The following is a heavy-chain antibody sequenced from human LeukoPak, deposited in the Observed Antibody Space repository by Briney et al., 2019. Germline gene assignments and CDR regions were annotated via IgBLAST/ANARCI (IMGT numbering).Heavy chain of an antibody. CDR2: ISGSGGST. J-gene: IGHJ4*02. CDR1: GFTFSSYA. CDR3: AKRPGSGSYQYSDY. Sequence: PGGSLRLSCAASGFTFSSYAMSWVRQAPGKGLEWVSAISGSGGSTYYADSVKGRFTISRDNSKNTLYLQMNSLRAEDTAVYYCAKRPGSGSYQYSDYWGQGTLVTVFS. D-gene: IGHD3-10*01. V-gene: IGHV3-23*01.